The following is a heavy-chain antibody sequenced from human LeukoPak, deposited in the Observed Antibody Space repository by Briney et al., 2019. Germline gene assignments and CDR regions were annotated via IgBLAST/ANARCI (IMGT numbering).Heavy chain of an antibody. D-gene: IGHD3-10*01. CDR1: GFTFSSYA. CDR3: TRAPAGGGDGPGHYYYYGMDV. CDR2: ISYDGSNK. Sequence: GGSLRLSCAASGFTFSSYAMHWVRQAPGKGLEWVAVISYDGSNKYYADSVKGRFTISRDDSKNTAYLQMNSLKTEDTAVYYCTRAPAGGGDGPGHYYYYGMDVWGQGTTVTVSS. V-gene: IGHV3-30-3*01. J-gene: IGHJ6*02.